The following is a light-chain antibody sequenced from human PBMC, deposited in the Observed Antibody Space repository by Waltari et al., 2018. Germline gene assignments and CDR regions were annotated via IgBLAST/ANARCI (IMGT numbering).Light chain of an antibody. CDR2: DDT. CDR3: QVWHTTSAVV. CDR1: NLGAKS. V-gene: IGLV3-21*02. Sequence: SYVLSQPPSVSVAPGPTARITRGGNNLGAKSVHWYQQKPGQAPVLVVYDDTDRPSGIPERFSGSNSGNTATLTITRVAAGDEADYFCQVWHTTSAVVFGGGTKLTVL. J-gene: IGLJ2*01.